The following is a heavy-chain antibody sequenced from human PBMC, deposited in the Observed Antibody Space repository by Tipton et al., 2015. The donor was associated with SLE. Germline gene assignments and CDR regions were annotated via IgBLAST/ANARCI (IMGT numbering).Heavy chain of an antibody. Sequence: TLSLTCTVSGGSIGSSRYYWGWIRQPPGKGLEWIGSIYYSANTYYNPSLESRLAISIDTSNHQFSLRLSSVTAADTAIYYCARCPPPTKTPTRRLFYYYYMDVWGKGTTVTVSS. CDR3: ARCPPPTKTPTRRLFYYYYMDV. CDR2: IYYSANT. CDR1: GGSIGSSRYY. D-gene: IGHD4-17*01. V-gene: IGHV4-39*07. J-gene: IGHJ6*03.